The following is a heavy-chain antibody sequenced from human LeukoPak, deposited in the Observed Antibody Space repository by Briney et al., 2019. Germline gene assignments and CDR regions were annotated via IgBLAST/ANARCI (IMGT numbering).Heavy chain of an antibody. J-gene: IGHJ6*02. CDR2: ISSSSNFL. CDR3: ARDPEGGRDSVMSIYFYYYGMDV. V-gene: IGHV3-21*01. D-gene: IGHD3-16*01. CDR1: GFTFSTYS. Sequence: GGSLRLSCAASGFTFSTYSMNWVRQAPGKGLEWVSSISSSSNFLFYADSVRGRFTISRDNAKSSLYLQMNSLRAEDTAVYYCARDPEGGRDSVMSIYFYYYGMDVWGQGTTVTVSS.